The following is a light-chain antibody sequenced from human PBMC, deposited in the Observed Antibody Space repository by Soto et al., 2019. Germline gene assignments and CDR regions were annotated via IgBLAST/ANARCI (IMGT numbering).Light chain of an antibody. Sequence: QSVLTQPPSVSGAPGQRVTISCTGSSSNIGAGYGVHWYHQLPGKAPKLLIYDNNNRPSGVLDRFSGSKSGTSASLAITGLQTEDEADYYCQSYDSSLSAVVFGGGSKRTVL. CDR2: DNN. J-gene: IGLJ2*01. CDR3: QSYDSSLSAVV. V-gene: IGLV1-40*01. CDR1: SSNIGAGYG.